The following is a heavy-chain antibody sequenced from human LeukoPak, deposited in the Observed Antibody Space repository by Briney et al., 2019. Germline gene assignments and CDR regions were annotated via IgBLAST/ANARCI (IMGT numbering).Heavy chain of an antibody. Sequence: GGSLRLSCAASGFTFSRYTMNWVRQAPGKGLEWVSSITSSSTYIYYADSLKGRFTISRDNAKNSLYLQMNSLRAEDTAVYYCAIPGDGYNYYFDYWGQGTLVTVSS. D-gene: IGHD5-24*01. CDR1: GFTFSRYT. V-gene: IGHV3-21*01. J-gene: IGHJ4*02. CDR2: ITSSSTYI. CDR3: AIPGDGYNYYFDY.